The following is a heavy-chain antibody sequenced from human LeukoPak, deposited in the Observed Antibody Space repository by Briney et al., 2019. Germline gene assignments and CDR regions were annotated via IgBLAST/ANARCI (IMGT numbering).Heavy chain of an antibody. CDR2: ISSSSSTI. CDR1: GFTFSNYA. V-gene: IGHV3-48*04. Sequence: GGSLRLSCAASGFTFSNYAMNWVRQAPGKGLEWVSYISSSSSTIYYADSMKGRFTISRDNAKNSLYLQMNSLRAEDTAVYYCASPSDSSSWGLTFDYWGQGTLVTVSS. J-gene: IGHJ4*02. D-gene: IGHD6-13*01. CDR3: ASPSDSSSWGLTFDY.